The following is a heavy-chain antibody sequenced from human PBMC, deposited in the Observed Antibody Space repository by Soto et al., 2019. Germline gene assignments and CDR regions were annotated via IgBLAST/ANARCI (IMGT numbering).Heavy chain of an antibody. CDR1: GFTFSGSA. CDR2: IRSKANSYAT. J-gene: IGHJ4*02. Sequence: PGGSLRLSCAASGFTFSGSAMHWVRQASGKGLEWVGRIRSKANSYATAYAASVKGRFTISRDDSKNTLYLQMNSLKTEDTAVYYCTTENPLSSSWLFDYWGQGTLVTVSS. D-gene: IGHD6-13*01. CDR3: TTENPLSSSWLFDY. V-gene: IGHV3-73*01.